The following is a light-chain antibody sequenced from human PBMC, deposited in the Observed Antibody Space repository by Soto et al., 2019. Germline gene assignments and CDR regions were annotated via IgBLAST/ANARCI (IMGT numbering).Light chain of an antibody. Sequence: EIVLTHSPATLSLSPGEGATLSCRASQSVGSLLAWYQQKPGQAPRLVIYDASNRATGIPARFSGSGSVTDYPLTISSLEPEDFAVYYCQQRSNWPITFGQGTRLEIK. CDR2: DAS. CDR3: QQRSNWPIT. J-gene: IGKJ5*01. V-gene: IGKV3-11*01. CDR1: QSVGSL.